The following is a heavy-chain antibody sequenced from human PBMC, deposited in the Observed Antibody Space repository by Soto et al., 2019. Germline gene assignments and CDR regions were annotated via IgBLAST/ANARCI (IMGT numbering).Heavy chain of an antibody. CDR2: ISGSGANT. CDR1: GFTFSSYA. D-gene: IGHD1-20*01. V-gene: IGHV3-23*01. CDR3: AKDKVYTWNPGSFEY. J-gene: IGHJ4*02. Sequence: EVQLLESGGDLVQPGGSLRLSCAASGFTFSSYAMSWVRQAPGKGLEWVSGISGSGANTFYADSVKGRFTISRDSSKNTLYLQMNSLRVEDTAVYYCAKDKVYTWNPGSFEYWGQGTLVTGSS.